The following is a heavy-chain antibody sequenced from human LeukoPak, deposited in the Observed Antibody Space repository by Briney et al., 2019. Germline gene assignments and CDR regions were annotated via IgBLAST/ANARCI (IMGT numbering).Heavy chain of an antibody. CDR2: IYTNGGA. Sequence: SQTLSLTCTVSGGTVTSGNYYWNWIRQPAGKGLEWIGRIYTNGGASYNPSLKSRVTISIDASKNQFSLKLSSVTAADTAVYYCAREPPGYWGQGILVTVSS. V-gene: IGHV4-61*02. J-gene: IGHJ4*02. CDR3: AREPPGY. CDR1: GGTVTSGNYY.